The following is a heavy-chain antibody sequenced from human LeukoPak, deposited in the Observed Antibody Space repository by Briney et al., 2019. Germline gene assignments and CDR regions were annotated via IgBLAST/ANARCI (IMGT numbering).Heavy chain of an antibody. J-gene: IGHJ1*01. CDR3: LAWASPTPY. CDR1: GFTVSTNY. CDR2: IYAGGST. D-gene: IGHD1-26*01. V-gene: IGHV3-53*01. Sequence: GGSLRLSCAASGFTVSTNYMAWVRQRPGKGLEWVSIIYAGGSTYYADSVKGRFTISRDNSKNTLYLQMNSLRAEDTGVYFCLAWASPTPYWGPGTPVAVSS.